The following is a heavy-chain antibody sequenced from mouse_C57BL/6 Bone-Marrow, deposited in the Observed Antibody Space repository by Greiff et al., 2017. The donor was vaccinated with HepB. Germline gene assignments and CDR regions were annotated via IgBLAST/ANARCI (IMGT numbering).Heavy chain of an antibody. CDR3: TGTVVAKSYWYFDV. V-gene: IGHV1-15*01. CDR2: IDPETGGT. CDR1: GYTFTDYE. J-gene: IGHJ1*03. Sequence: QVQLQQSGAELVRPGASVTLSCKASGYTFTDYEMHWVKQTPVHGLEWIGAIDPETGGTAYNQKFKGKAILTADKSSSTAYMELRSLTSEDSAVYYCTGTVVAKSYWYFDVWGTGTTVTVSS. D-gene: IGHD1-1*01.